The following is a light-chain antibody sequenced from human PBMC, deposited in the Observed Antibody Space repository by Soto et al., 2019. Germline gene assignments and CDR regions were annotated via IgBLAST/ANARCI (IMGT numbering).Light chain of an antibody. CDR1: SSDVGGYNY. CDR3: SSYTNSNSSVV. CDR2: DAT. V-gene: IGLV2-14*01. Sequence: QSALTQPASVSGSPGQSITISCTGTSSDVGGYNYVSWYQQHPEKAPKLMIYDATDRSSGISSRFSGSKSGNTASLTISGLQTEDEADYYCSSYTNSNSSVVFGGGTKLTVL. J-gene: IGLJ2*01.